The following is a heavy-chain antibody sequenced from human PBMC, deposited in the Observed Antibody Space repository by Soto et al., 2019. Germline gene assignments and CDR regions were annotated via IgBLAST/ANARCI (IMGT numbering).Heavy chain of an antibody. J-gene: IGHJ4*02. Sequence: QVQLVQSGAEVKTPGSSLKVSCKVSGSRFSNYVISWVRQAPGHGLEWLGRIIPIFNSTKYAQSFQGSVTSTADKSTSTASLELSSLRSDDTAVYYCAREGRGKKAGYNGLVSLGYWCQGTLVTVSS. D-gene: IGHD2-2*02. CDR1: GSRFSNYV. V-gene: IGHV1-69*06. CDR2: IIPIFNST. CDR3: AREGRGKKAGYNGLVSLGY.